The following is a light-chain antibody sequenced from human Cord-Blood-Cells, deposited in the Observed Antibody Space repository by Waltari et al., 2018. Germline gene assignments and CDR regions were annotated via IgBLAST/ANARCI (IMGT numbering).Light chain of an antibody. CDR2: GAS. CDR1: QSVSSN. J-gene: IGKJ1*01. CDR3: QQYNNWPPWT. Sequence: IVMTQSPATLSVSPGERAPLSCRASQSVSSNLAWYQQKPGQAPRLLIYGASTRATGIPARFSGSGSGTEFTLIISSLQSEDFAVYYCQQYNNWPPWTFGQGTKVEIK. V-gene: IGKV3-15*01.